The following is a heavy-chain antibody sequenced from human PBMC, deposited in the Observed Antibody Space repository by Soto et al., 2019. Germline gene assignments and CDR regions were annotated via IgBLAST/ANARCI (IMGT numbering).Heavy chain of an antibody. CDR2: IFYSGGT. V-gene: IGHV4-59*01. J-gene: IGHJ5*01. CDR3: ASMIGDPVLSFDS. CDR1: GGSISSYY. D-gene: IGHD3-10*02. Sequence: QVQLQESGPGLVKPSETLSLTFTVTGGSISSYYWSWIRQPPGKGLEWIGFIFYSGGTSYNPSLKRRVTISIDTSEYQFSLKLNSVTAADTAVYYCASMIGDPVLSFDSWGQGALVTVSS.